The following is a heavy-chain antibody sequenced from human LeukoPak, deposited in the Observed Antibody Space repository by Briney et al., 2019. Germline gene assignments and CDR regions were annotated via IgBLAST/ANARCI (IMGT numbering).Heavy chain of an antibody. J-gene: IGHJ3*02. Sequence: GASVKVSCKASGYTFTNYGVTWVRQAPGQGLEWMGWVSAYNGNTHYAQKFQGRVIMTTDTSTSTAYVELRSLTSDDTAVYYCGSGVGATLGAAFDIWGQGTMVTVSS. CDR2: VSAYNGNT. CDR1: GYTFTNYG. D-gene: IGHD1-26*01. V-gene: IGHV1-18*01. CDR3: GSGVGATLGAAFDI.